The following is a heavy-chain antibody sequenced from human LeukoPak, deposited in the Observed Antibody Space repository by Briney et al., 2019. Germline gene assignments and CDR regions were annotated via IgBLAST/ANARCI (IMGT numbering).Heavy chain of an antibody. CDR1: GFTFSSYS. CDR3: AIMHGYYDGSGYWVQ. D-gene: IGHD3-22*01. J-gene: IGHJ1*01. Sequence: GGSLRLSCAASGFTFSSYSMNWVRQAPGKGLEWVSYISSSSSTIYYADSVKGRFTTSRDNAKNSLYLQMNSLRDEDTAVYYCAIMHGYYDGSGYWVQWGQGTLVTVSS. V-gene: IGHV3-48*02. CDR2: ISSSSSTI.